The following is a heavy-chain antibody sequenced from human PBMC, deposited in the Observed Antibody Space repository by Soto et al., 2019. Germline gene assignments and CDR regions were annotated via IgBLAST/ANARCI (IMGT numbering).Heavy chain of an antibody. D-gene: IGHD1-26*01. CDR1: GFSLSASGVG. J-gene: IGHJ4*02. Sequence: QITLKESGPTLVKPTQTLTLTCTFSGFSLSASGVGVGWIRQPPGKALEWLALIYYDDDKRYSPSLKSRRTITKDTSKNQVVLTLTNMDPVDTATYYCAHTEVVGATFSYWGQGTLVTVSS. CDR3: AHTEVVGATFSY. CDR2: IYYDDDK. V-gene: IGHV2-5*02.